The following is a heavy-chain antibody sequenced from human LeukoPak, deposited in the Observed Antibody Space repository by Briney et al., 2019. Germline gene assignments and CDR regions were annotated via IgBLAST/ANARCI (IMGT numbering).Heavy chain of an antibody. Sequence: PGGSLRLSCAASGFTFSSYWMHWVRQAPGKGLVWVSSINTEGSTTKYADSVKGRFTISRDNAKNMLYLQMNSLRAEDTAVFYCAGGRSAAYWGQGTLVTVPS. V-gene: IGHV3-74*03. CDR1: GFTFSSYW. CDR3: AGGRSAAY. CDR2: INTEGSTT. J-gene: IGHJ4*02. D-gene: IGHD2-15*01.